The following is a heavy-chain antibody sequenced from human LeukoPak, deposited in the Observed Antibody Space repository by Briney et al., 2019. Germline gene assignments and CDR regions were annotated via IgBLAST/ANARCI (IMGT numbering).Heavy chain of an antibody. CDR2: IYPDDSDT. D-gene: IGHD6-13*01. Sequence: LHLSRHGSGYSITSYWIGWVRQMSGKGLEWMGNIYPDDSDTRYSPSFQGQVTISADKSISTAYLQWSSLTASDTAMYYCARQRQQLAYVDYWGQGTLVTVSS. J-gene: IGHJ4*02. V-gene: IGHV5-51*01. CDR1: GYSITSYW. CDR3: ARQRQQLAYVDY.